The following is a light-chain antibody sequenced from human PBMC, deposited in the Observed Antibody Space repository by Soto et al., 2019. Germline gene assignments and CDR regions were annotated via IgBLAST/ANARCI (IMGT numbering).Light chain of an antibody. J-gene: IGLJ2*01. Sequence: QSVLTQPASVSGSPGQSITISCTGTSSDIGTYIYVSWYLQHPGKAPKLLIYEVGNRPSGVSNRFSGSKSGNTASLTISGLHAEEEADYYCSSYTSSNIVVFGGGTKLTVL. V-gene: IGLV2-14*01. CDR3: SSYTSSNIVV. CDR2: EVG. CDR1: SSDIGTYIY.